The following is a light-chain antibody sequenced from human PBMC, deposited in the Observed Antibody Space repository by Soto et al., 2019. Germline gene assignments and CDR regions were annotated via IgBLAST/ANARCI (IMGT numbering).Light chain of an antibody. J-gene: IGLJ1*01. Sequence: QSALTQPASVSASPGQSITISCTGTSSDVGGYNYVSWYQQHPGKAPKVMIYDVSNRPSGVSNLFSGSKSGNTAFLIIFGRQAEDESDYYYSLYTSSSPYVFGTGTKVTVL. CDR3: SLYTSSSPYV. V-gene: IGLV2-14*01. CDR1: SSDVGGYNY. CDR2: DVS.